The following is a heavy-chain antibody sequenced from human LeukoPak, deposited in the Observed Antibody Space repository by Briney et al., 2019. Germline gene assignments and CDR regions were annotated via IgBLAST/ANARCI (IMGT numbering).Heavy chain of an antibody. CDR1: GFTFSSYA. D-gene: IGHD6-19*01. Sequence: PGGSLRLSCAASGFTFSSYAMSWVRQAPGKGLEWVSAISGSGGSTYYADSVKGRFTISRDNSKNTLYLQMNSLRAEDTAVYYCAKVVSGGHSSGWLVDYWGQGTLVTVSS. J-gene: IGHJ4*02. V-gene: IGHV3-23*01. CDR3: AKVVSGGHSSGWLVDY. CDR2: ISGSGGST.